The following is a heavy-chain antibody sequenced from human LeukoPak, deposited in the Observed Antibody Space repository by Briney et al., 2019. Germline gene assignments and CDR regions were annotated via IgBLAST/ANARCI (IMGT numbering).Heavy chain of an antibody. D-gene: IGHD6-13*01. CDR3: ARDKASSWSGGFAY. CDR2: ISSSSSYI. CDR1: GFTFSSYS. Sequence: GGSLRLSCAASGFTFSSYSINWVRQAPGKGLEWVSSISSSSSYIYYADSVKGRFTISRDNAKNSMYLQMNSLRAEDPAVYYCARDKASSWSGGFAYWGRGTLVTVSS. J-gene: IGHJ4*02. V-gene: IGHV3-21*01.